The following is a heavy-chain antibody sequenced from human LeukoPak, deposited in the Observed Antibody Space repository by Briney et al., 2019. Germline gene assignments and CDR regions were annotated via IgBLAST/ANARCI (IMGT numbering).Heavy chain of an antibody. J-gene: IGHJ6*02. CDR1: GFTVSSNY. CDR3: ARVCDTSCYRPKFYYYYGMDV. D-gene: IGHD2-2*02. CDR2: IYSGGST. Sequence: PGGSLRLSCAASGFTVSSNYMSWVRQAPGKGLEWVSVIYSGGSTYYADSVKGRFTISRDNSKNTLYLQMNSLRAEDTAVYYCARVCDTSCYRPKFYYYYGMDVWGQGTTVTVSS. V-gene: IGHV3-66*01.